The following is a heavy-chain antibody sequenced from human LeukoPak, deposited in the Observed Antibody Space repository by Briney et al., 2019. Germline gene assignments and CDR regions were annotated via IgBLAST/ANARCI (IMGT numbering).Heavy chain of an antibody. CDR3: ARASGREKNFDY. V-gene: IGHV4-59*12. Sequence: PSETLSLTCTVSGGSISSYYWSWIRQPPGKGLEWIGYIYYSGSTNYNPSLESRVTISVDTSKNQFSLKLSSVTAADTAVYYCARASGREKNFDYWGQGTLVTVSS. CDR1: GGSISSYY. CDR2: IYYSGST. J-gene: IGHJ4*02. D-gene: IGHD5-24*01.